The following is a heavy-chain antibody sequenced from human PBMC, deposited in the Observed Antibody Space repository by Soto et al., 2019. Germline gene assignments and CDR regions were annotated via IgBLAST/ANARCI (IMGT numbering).Heavy chain of an antibody. V-gene: IGHV3-15*01. D-gene: IGHD3-10*01. Sequence: GGSLRLSCAASGFTFSNAWMSWVRQAPGKGLEWVGRIKSKTDGGTTDYAAPVKGRFTISRDDSKNTLYLQMNSLKTEDTAVYYCTTDRFYRVAYFDYWGQGTLVTVSS. CDR2: IKSKTDGGTT. CDR3: TTDRFYRVAYFDY. CDR1: GFTFSNAW. J-gene: IGHJ4*02.